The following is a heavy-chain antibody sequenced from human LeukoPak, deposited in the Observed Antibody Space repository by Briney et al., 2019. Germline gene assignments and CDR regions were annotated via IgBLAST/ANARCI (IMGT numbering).Heavy chain of an antibody. V-gene: IGHV1-8*01. CDR1: GYTFTSYD. D-gene: IGHD4-17*01. J-gene: IGHJ4*02. CDR2: MNPNSGNT. Sequence: GASVKVSCKASGYTFTSYDINWVRQATGQGLEWMGWMNPNSGNTDYAQKFQGRVTMTRNTSISTAYMELSSPRSEDTAMYYCARGLTVTTRPAGYWGQGTLVTVSS. CDR3: ARGLTVTTRPAGY.